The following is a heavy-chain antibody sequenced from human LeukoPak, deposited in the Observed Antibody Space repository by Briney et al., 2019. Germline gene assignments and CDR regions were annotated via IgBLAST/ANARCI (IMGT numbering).Heavy chain of an antibody. V-gene: IGHV3-53*01. CDR1: GFTVSSNY. Sequence: GGSLRLSCAASGFTVSSNYMSWVRQAPGKGLEWVSVIYSGGSTYYADSVKGRFTISRDYSKNTLYLQMNSLRAEDTAVYYCARATVTYYYGMDVWGQGTTVTVSS. CDR3: ARATVTYYYGMDV. CDR2: IYSGGST. D-gene: IGHD4-17*01. J-gene: IGHJ6*02.